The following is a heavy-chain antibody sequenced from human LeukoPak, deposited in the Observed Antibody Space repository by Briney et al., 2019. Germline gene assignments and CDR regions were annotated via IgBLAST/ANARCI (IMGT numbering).Heavy chain of an antibody. CDR3: ARGGWAVVTAMYY. D-gene: IGHD2-21*02. CDR1: GGSISSSSYY. J-gene: IGHJ4*02. CDR2: IYYSGST. V-gene: IGHV4-39*07. Sequence: SETLSLTCTVSGGSISSSSYYWGWIRQPPGKGLEWIGSIYYSGSTYYNPSLKSRVTISVDTSKNQFSLKLSSVTAADTAVYYCARGGWAVVTAMYYWGQGTLVTVSS.